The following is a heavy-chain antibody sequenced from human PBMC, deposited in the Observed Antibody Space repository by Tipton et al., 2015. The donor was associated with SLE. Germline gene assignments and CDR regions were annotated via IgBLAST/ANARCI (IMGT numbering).Heavy chain of an antibody. Sequence: QLVQSGAEVKKPGESLKISCQGSGYSFTGNWIGWVRQMPGKGLEWMGIIDPADSDTRFGPSFQGQVTISADKSISTAYLQWSSLKASDTAMYYCAGAPGGNWFDSWGQGTLVIVSS. CDR3: AGAPGGNWFDS. D-gene: IGHD3-16*01. CDR2: IDPADSDT. CDR1: GYSFTGNW. V-gene: IGHV5-51*03. J-gene: IGHJ5*01.